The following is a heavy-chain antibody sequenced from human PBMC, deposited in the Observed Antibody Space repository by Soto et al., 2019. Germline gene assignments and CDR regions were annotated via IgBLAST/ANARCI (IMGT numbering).Heavy chain of an antibody. V-gene: IGHV4-31*03. Sequence: SETLSLTCTVSGGSISSGGYYWSWIRQHPGKGLEWIGYIYYSGSTYYNPSLKSRVTISVDTSKNQFSLKLSSVTAADTAVYYCAREKEEPSYPRPAGYFDYWGQGTLVTVSS. CDR2: IYYSGST. CDR3: AREKEEPSYPRPAGYFDY. D-gene: IGHD5-18*01. J-gene: IGHJ4*02. CDR1: GGSISSGGYY.